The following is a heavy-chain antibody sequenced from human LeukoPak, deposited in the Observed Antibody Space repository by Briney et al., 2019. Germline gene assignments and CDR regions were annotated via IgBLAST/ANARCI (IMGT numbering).Heavy chain of an antibody. CDR3: ARRTDYYGSGSYFDY. D-gene: IGHD3-10*01. Sequence: SETLSLTCTVSGGSISSGGYSWSWIRQPPGKGLEWIGYIYHSGSTYYNPSLKSRVTISVDTSKNQFSLKLSSVTAADTAVYYCARRTDYYGSGSYFDYWGQGTLVTVSS. CDR2: IYHSGST. J-gene: IGHJ4*02. V-gene: IGHV4-30-2*01. CDR1: GGSISSGGYS.